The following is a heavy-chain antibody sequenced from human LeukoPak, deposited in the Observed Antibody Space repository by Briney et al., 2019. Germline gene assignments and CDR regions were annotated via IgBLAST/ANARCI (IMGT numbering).Heavy chain of an antibody. CDR1: GFTFSSYG. Sequence: QPGRSLRLSCAASGFTFSSYGMHWVRQAPGKGLEWVAVISYDGSNKYCADSVKGRFTISRDNSKNTLYLQMNSLRAEDTAVYYCAKGGSGSSWYVDYWGQGTLVTVSS. J-gene: IGHJ4*02. CDR2: ISYDGSNK. CDR3: AKGGSGSSWYVDY. V-gene: IGHV3-30*18. D-gene: IGHD6-13*01.